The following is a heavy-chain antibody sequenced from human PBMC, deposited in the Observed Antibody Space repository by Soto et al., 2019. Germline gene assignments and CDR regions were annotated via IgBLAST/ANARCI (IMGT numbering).Heavy chain of an antibody. J-gene: IGHJ6*02. CDR1: GFTFSSYG. V-gene: IGHV3-30*03. D-gene: IGHD6-6*01. CDR2: ISYDGSNK. CDR3: ARSTSSTLHYYYGMDV. Sequence: PGGSLRLSCAASGFTFSSYGMHWVRQAPGKGLEWVAVISYDGSNKYYTDSVKGRFTIARDNSKNILSLQMNSLTIEDTAVFYCARSTSSTLHYYYGMDVWGQGTTVTAP.